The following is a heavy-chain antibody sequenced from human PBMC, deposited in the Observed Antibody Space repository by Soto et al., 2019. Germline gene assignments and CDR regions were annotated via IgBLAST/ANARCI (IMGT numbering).Heavy chain of an antibody. CDR3: AREGDYDSSGYYES. CDR1: GYTFTSYC. Sequence: GASVKVSCKASGYTFTSYCISWVRQAPGQGLEWMGWISAYNGNTNYAQKLQGRVTMTTDTSTSTAYMELRSLRSDDTAVYYCAREGDYDSSGYYESWGQGTLVTVSS. CDR2: ISAYNGNT. V-gene: IGHV1-18*01. D-gene: IGHD3-22*01. J-gene: IGHJ4*02.